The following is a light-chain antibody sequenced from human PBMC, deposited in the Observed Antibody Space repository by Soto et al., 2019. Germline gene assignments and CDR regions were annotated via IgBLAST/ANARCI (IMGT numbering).Light chain of an antibody. CDR2: LGS. V-gene: IGKV2-28*01. J-gene: IGKJ2*01. CDR1: QSLLQSNGYNY. Sequence: DIVMTQSPLSLPVTPGEPASIYCRSSQSLLQSNGYNYLDWYLQKPGQSPQLLIYLGSNRASGVPDRFSGSGSGTDFILKISRVEAEDVGVYYCMQALQTPNTFGQGTKLEIK. CDR3: MQALQTPNT.